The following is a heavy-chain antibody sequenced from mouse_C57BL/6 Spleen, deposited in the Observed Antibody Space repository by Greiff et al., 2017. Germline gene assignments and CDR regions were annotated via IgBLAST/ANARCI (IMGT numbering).Heavy chain of an antibody. CDR1: GYTFTSYW. CDR3: ARGRGDWDFDY. D-gene: IGHD4-1*01. CDR2: IYPSDSYT. Sequence: QVQLQQPGAELVMPGASVKLSCKASGYTFTSYWMHWVKQRPGQGLEWIGEIYPSDSYTNYNQKFKGKSTLTVDKSSSTAYMQLSSLTSEDSAVYYCARGRGDWDFDYWGQGTTLTVSS. V-gene: IGHV1-69*01. J-gene: IGHJ2*01.